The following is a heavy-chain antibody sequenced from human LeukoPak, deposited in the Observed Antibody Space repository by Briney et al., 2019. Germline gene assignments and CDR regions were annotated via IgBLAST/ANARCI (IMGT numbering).Heavy chain of an antibody. Sequence: SETLSLTCTVSGGSISSGSYYWSWIRQPAGKGLEWIGRIYTSGSTNYNPSLKSRVTISVDTSKNQFSLKLSSVTAADTAVYYCARDAIVGATDYWGQGTLVTVSS. V-gene: IGHV4-61*02. J-gene: IGHJ4*02. CDR1: GGSISSGSYY. CDR3: ARDAIVGATDY. D-gene: IGHD1-26*01. CDR2: IYTSGST.